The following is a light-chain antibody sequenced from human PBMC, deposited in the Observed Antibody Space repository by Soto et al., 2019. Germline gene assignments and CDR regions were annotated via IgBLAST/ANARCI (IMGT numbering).Light chain of an antibody. CDR2: GAS. CDR1: QSVSRSS. J-gene: IGKJ1*01. CDR3: QQYGTSRS. Sequence: EIVLTQSPGTLYLSPGERATLSCRASQSVSRSSLAWYQQKPGQAPRLLIYGASSRATGIPDRFSGSGSGTDFTLTISRLEPEDFAGYYCQQYGTSRSFGQGTKVEIK. V-gene: IGKV3-20*01.